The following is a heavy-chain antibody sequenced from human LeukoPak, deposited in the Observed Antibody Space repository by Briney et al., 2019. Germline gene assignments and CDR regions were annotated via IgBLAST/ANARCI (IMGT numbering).Heavy chain of an antibody. D-gene: IGHD3-22*01. CDR1: GFTFSSYW. V-gene: IGHV3-7*01. Sequence: GGSLRLSCAASGFTFSSYWMSWVRQAPGKGLEGVANIKQDGSEKYYVDSVKGRFTISRDNAKNSLYPQMNSLRAEDTAVYYCARVDYYDSSGYYPNAFDIWGQGTMVTVSS. CDR2: IKQDGSEK. CDR3: ARVDYYDSSGYYPNAFDI. J-gene: IGHJ3*02.